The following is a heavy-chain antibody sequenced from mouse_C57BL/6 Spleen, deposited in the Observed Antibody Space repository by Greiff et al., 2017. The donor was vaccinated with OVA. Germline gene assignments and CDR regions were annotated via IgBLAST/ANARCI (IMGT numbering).Heavy chain of an antibody. D-gene: IGHD1-1*01. Sequence: QVQLKESGAELVRPGASVTLSCKASGYTFTDYEMHWVKQTPVHGLEWIGAIDPETGGTAYNQKFKGKAILTADKSSSTAYMELRSLTSEDSAVYYCTRCDYYGSSYGYWGQGTTLTVSS. J-gene: IGHJ2*01. CDR1: GYTFTDYE. CDR2: IDPETGGT. CDR3: TRCDYYGSSYGY. V-gene: IGHV1-15*01.